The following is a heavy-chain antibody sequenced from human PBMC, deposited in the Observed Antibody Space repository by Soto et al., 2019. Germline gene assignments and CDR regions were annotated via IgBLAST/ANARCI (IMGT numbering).Heavy chain of an antibody. J-gene: IGHJ4*02. CDR2: INHSGGT. Sequence: PSETLSLTCAVYGGSFSAYYWSWIRQPPGKGLEWIGEINHSGGTSYNPSLKSRVTISVDTSKSQFSLKLTSVTAADRAVYYCARGSVDTVDSRGFYQYWGQGTLVTVYS. D-gene: IGHD3-22*01. CDR3: ARGSVDTVDSRGFYQY. CDR1: GGSFSAYY. V-gene: IGHV4-34*01.